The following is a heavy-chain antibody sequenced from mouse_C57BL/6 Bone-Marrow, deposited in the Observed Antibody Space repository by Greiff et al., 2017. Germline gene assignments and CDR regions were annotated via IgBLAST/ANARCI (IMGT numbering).Heavy chain of an antibody. CDR1: GYTFTDYE. J-gene: IGHJ3*01. CDR3: PYSNYEEGFAY. CDR2: IDPETGGT. Sequence: VQLQQSGAELVRPGASVTLSCKASGYTFTDYEMHWVKQTPVHGLEWIGAIDPETGGTDYNQKFKGKAILTADKSSSTAYMAHRSLTSEDSAVYYCPYSNYEEGFAYWGQGTLVTVSA. D-gene: IGHD2-5*01. V-gene: IGHV1-15*01.